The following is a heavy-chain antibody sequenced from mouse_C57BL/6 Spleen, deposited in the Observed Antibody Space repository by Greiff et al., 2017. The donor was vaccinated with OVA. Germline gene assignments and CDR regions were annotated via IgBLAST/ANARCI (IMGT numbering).Heavy chain of an antibody. CDR1: GYAFSSSW. D-gene: IGHD4-1*01. CDR2: IYPGDGDT. V-gene: IGHV1-82*01. CDR3: ARSSLTFFDY. Sequence: VKLQESGPELVKPGASVKISCKASGYAFSSSWMNWVKQRPGKGLEWIGRIYPGDGDTNYNGKFKGKATLTADKSSSTAYMQLSSLTSEDSAVYFCARSSLTFFDYWGQGTTLTVSS. J-gene: IGHJ2*01.